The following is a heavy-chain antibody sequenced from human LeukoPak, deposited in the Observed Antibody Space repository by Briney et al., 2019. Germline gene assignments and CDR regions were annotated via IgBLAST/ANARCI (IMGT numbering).Heavy chain of an antibody. V-gene: IGHV3-15*01. CDR2: IKSKTDGGTT. D-gene: IGHD3-3*01. CDR1: GFTFSNAW. J-gene: IGHJ5*02. Sequence: GGSLRLSCAASGFTFSNAWMSWVRQAPGKGLEWVGRIKSKTDGGTTDYAAPVKGRFTISRDDSKNTLYLQMNSLKTEDTAVYYCTITIFGVVDPFDPWGQGTLVTVSS. CDR3: TITIFGVVDPFDP.